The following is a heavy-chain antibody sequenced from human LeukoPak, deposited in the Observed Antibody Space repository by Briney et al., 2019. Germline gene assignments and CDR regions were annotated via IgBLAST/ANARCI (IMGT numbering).Heavy chain of an antibody. CDR2: IGTAGDT. D-gene: IGHD6-13*01. J-gene: IGHJ4*02. CDR3: ASSPAYSSSWYAIDN. CDR1: GFTFRNYD. V-gene: IGHV3-13*01. Sequence: GGSLRLSCAASGFTFRNYDMHWVRQAPGKGLEWVSGIGTAGDTYYPASVKGRFTISRENAKSSLYLQINSLSAGDTAVYYCASSPAYSSSWYAIDNWGQGTLVTVSS.